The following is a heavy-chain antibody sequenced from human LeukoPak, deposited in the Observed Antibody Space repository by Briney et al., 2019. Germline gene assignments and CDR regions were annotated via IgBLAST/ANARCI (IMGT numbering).Heavy chain of an antibody. D-gene: IGHD2-21*02. V-gene: IGHV3-23*01. CDR1: GFTFSDYY. J-gene: IGHJ2*01. Sequence: GGSLRLSCAASGFTFSDYYMSWIRQAPGKGLEWVSTISTSGGNTYYADSVKGRFTISRDNSKHTLYLQMNSLRAEDTAVYYCARGVYCGGDCYTYFDLWGRGTLVTVSS. CDR3: ARGVYCGGDCYTYFDL. CDR2: ISTSGGNT.